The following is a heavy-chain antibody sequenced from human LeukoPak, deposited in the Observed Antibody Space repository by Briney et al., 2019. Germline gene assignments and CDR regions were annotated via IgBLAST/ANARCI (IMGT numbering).Heavy chain of an antibody. D-gene: IGHD1-1*01. Sequence: ASVKVSCKSSGYTFTAYYMHWVRQAPGQGLEWMGWLNPDSGDTNYEQKFQGRVTMTRDTSISTAYMELSRLRSDDTAVYYCARAAPGGPFDYWGRGTLVTVSS. V-gene: IGHV1-2*02. CDR2: LNPDSGDT. CDR1: GYTFTAYY. CDR3: ARAAPGGPFDY. J-gene: IGHJ4*02.